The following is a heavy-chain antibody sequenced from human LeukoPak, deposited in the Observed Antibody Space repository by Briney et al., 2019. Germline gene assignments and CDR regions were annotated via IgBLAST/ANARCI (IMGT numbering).Heavy chain of an antibody. D-gene: IGHD3-10*01. J-gene: IGHJ4*02. CDR3: ARNYYGSGSYLDY. V-gene: IGHV3-21*01. CDR1: GFTFSSYT. CDR2: ISRSGSSI. Sequence: GGSLRLSCAASGFTFSSYTMHWVRQAPGKGLEWVSSISRSGSSISYADSVKGRFTISRDNAKNSLYLQMSSLRAEDTAVYYCARNYYGSGSYLDYWGQGTLVTVSS.